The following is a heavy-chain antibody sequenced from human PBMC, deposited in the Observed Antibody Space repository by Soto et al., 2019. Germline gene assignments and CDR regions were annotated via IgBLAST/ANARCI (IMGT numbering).Heavy chain of an antibody. CDR1: GYTFTSYA. D-gene: IGHD6-13*01. CDR3: ATDTIAAAIYYFDY. J-gene: IGHJ4*02. V-gene: IGHV1-3*01. CDR2: INAGNGNT. Sequence: ASVKVSCKASGYTFTSYAMHWVRQAPGQRLEWMGWINAGNGNTKYSQKFQGRVTITRDTSASAAYMELSSLGSEDTAVYYCATDTIAAAIYYFDYWGQGTLVTVSS.